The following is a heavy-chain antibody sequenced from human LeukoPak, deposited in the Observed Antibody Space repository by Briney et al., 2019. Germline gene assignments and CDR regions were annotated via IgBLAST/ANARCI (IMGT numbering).Heavy chain of an antibody. D-gene: IGHD6-19*01. Sequence: PGGSLRLSCAASGFTFSSYAMSWVRQAPGKGLEWVSAISGSGGSTYYADSVKGRFTISRDNSKNTLYLQMNSLRAEDTAVYYCAYSSGWYQYYFDYWGQGTLVTVSS. CDR1: GFTFSSYA. CDR2: ISGSGGST. V-gene: IGHV3-23*01. CDR3: AYSSGWYQYYFDY. J-gene: IGHJ4*02.